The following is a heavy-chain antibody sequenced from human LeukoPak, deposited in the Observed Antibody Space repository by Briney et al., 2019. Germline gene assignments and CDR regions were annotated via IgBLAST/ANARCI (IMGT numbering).Heavy chain of an antibody. D-gene: IGHD2-15*01. V-gene: IGHV3-23*01. CDR3: AKNGDRGAYCSGGSCYPYYYYYMDV. Sequence: GGSLRLSCTASGFTFSSYGISWVRQAPGKGLEWVSAISASGGTTYYADSVKGHFTISRDNSKNTLYLQMNSLSAEDTAVYYCAKNGDRGAYCSGGSCYPYYYYYMDVWSKGTTVTISS. CDR1: GFTFSSYG. CDR2: ISASGGTT. J-gene: IGHJ6*03.